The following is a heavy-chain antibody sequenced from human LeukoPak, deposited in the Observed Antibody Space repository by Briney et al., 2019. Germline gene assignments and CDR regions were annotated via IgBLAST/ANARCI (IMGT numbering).Heavy chain of an antibody. CDR2: IKQDGSEK. CDR3: ARWGYSSGWYYYYGMDV. Sequence: GGSLRLSCAASGFTFSSYWMGWVRQAPGKGLEWVANIKQDGSEKYYVDSVKGRFTISRDNAKNSLYLQMNSLRAEDTAVYYCARWGYSSGWYYYYGMDVWGQGTTVTVSS. V-gene: IGHV3-7*01. D-gene: IGHD6-19*01. CDR1: GFTFSSYW. J-gene: IGHJ6*02.